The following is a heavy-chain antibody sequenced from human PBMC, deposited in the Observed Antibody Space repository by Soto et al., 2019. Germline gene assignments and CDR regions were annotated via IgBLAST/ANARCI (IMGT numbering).Heavy chain of an antibody. CDR1: GFTFSSYA. CDR3: ARGRRDGYN. CDR2: ISYDGSNK. Sequence: QVPLVEPGGGVVQPGRSLRLSCAASGFTFSSYAMHWVRQAPGKGLEWVAVISYDGSNKYYADSVKGRFTISRDNSKNTLYLQMNSLRAEDTAVYYCARGRRDGYNWGQGTLVTVSS. D-gene: IGHD5-12*01. V-gene: IGHV3-30-3*01. J-gene: IGHJ4*02.